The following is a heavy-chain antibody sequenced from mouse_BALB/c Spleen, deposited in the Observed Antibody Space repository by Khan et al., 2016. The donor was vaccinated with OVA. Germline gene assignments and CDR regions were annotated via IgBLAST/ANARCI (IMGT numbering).Heavy chain of an antibody. CDR3: TRIAYYYDSEGFAY. D-gene: IGHD1-1*01. V-gene: IGHV5-6*01. J-gene: IGHJ3*01. CDR1: GFTFSTYG. Sequence: EVELVESGGDLVKPGGSLKLSCAASGFTFSTYGMSWVRQAPDKRLEWVATVSTGGSYPYYPDSVKGRFTISRDNAKNTLYLQMSGLRSEDTAMFDCTRIAYYYDSEGFAYWGQGTLVTVSA. CDR2: VSTGGSYP.